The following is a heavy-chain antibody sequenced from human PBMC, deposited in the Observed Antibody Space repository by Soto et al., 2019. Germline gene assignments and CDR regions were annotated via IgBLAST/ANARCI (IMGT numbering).Heavy chain of an antibody. D-gene: IGHD3-10*01. J-gene: IGHJ3*02. Sequence: ASVKVSCKASGYTFTSYGISWVRQAAGQGLEWMGWISAYNGNTNYAQKLQGRVTMTTDTSTSTAYMELRSLRSDDTAVYYCARGLIWFGELFLNAFDIWGQGTMVTVSS. CDR1: GYTFTSYG. CDR3: ARGLIWFGELFLNAFDI. CDR2: ISAYNGNT. V-gene: IGHV1-18*04.